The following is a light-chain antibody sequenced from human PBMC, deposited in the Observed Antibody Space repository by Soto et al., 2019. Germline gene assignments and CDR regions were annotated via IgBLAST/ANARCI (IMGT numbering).Light chain of an antibody. CDR1: QSVSSSY. Sequence: EIVLTQSPGTLSLSPGERATLSCRASQSVSSSYLAWYQQKPGQAPRLLIYGASSRATSIPDRFSGSGSGTDFTLTISRLEPEDFPVYYCQQYGSSPPTTFGGGTKVEIK. J-gene: IGKJ4*01. CDR3: QQYGSSPPTT. CDR2: GAS. V-gene: IGKV3-20*01.